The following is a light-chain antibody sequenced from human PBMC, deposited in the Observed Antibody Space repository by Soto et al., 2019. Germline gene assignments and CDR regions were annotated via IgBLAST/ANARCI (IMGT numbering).Light chain of an antibody. CDR3: QPYNSYWT. J-gene: IGKJ1*01. CDR2: DAS. V-gene: IGKV1-5*01. Sequence: DIEMTQSPYPLSASVRYRVTITCRATQNISTSLAWYQHKPGKAPKFLIYDASSLESGVPPRFSGSGSGTEFTLTISSLQPDDFATYYCQPYNSYWTFGQGTMVDI. CDR1: QNISTS.